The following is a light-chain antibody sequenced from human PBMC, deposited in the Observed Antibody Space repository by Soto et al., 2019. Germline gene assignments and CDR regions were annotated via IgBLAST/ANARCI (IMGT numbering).Light chain of an antibody. CDR1: SSDVGGYNY. V-gene: IGLV2-8*01. CDR3: SSYAVTNIFV. Sequence: QSVLTQPPSPSGSPGQSVTISCTGTSSDVGGYNYVSWYQQHPGKAPKVIIYGVSKRPSGVPDRFSGSKSGSTASLTVSGLQAEDEADYYCSSYAVTNIFVFGTGTKVTVL. J-gene: IGLJ1*01. CDR2: GVS.